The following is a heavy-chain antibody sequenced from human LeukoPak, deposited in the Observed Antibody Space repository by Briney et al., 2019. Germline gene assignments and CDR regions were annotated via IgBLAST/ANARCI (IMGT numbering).Heavy chain of an antibody. CDR3: TTGPGYCSSTSCHAIDY. CDR1: GFTFSNAW. D-gene: IGHD2-2*01. J-gene: IGHJ4*02. Sequence: PGGSLRLSCAASGFTFSNAWMSWVRQAPGKGLEWVGRIKSKTDGGTTDYAAPVKGRFTISRDDSKNTLYLQMNSLKTEDTAVYYCTTGPGYCSSTSCHAIDYWGQGTLVTVSS. CDR2: IKSKTDGGTT. V-gene: IGHV3-15*01.